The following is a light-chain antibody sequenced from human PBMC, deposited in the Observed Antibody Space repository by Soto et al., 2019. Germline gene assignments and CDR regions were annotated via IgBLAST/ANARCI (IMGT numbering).Light chain of an antibody. CDR3: QQRSNWPIT. Sequence: VLTQSPCPLSLSPGERATLSWRASQSVSSSYLAWYQQKHGQAPKLVIYDTSSRATDIPDRFSGRGSGTDFTLTISSLETEDFAVYYCQQRSNWPITFGQGTRLEIK. CDR2: DTS. J-gene: IGKJ5*01. V-gene: IGKV3D-20*02. CDR1: QSVSSSY.